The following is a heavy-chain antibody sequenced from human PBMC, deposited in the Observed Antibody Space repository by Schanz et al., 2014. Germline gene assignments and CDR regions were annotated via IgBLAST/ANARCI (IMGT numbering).Heavy chain of an antibody. CDR2: ISGSDNYI. CDR3: TRGSGSRSYGWYYDS. V-gene: IGHV3-11*06. J-gene: IGHJ4*02. Sequence: LVESGGGVVQPGRSLRLSCAASGFTFNDYYMNWIRQAPGKGLEWVSYISGSDNYINYADSVKGRFTISRDNAKNTLYLQMNSVRAEDSAVYYCTRGSGSRSYGWYYDSWGQGTLVTVSS. CDR1: GFTFNDYY. D-gene: IGHD3-10*01.